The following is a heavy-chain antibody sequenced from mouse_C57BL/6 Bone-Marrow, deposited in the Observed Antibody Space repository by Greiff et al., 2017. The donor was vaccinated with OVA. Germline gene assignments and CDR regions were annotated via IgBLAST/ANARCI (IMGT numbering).Heavy chain of an antibody. CDR3: AREGVITTVVEDY. J-gene: IGHJ2*01. V-gene: IGHV1-59*01. CDR1: GYTFTSYW. D-gene: IGHD1-1*01. CDR2: IDPSDSYT. Sequence: QVQLQQPGAELVRPGTSVKLSCKASGYTFTSYWMHWVKQRPGQGLEWIGVIDPSDSYTNYYQKFKGKATLTVDTSSSTAYMQLSSLTSEDSAVYYWAREGVITTVVEDYWGQGTTLTVSS.